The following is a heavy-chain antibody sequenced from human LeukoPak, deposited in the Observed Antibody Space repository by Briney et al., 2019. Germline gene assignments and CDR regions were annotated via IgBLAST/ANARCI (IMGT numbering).Heavy chain of an antibody. J-gene: IGHJ4*02. D-gene: IGHD6-6*01. CDR2: IVVGSGDT. Sequence: ASVKVSCKASGFTFTSSAVQWVRQARGQRLEWIGWIVVGSGDTNYAQKFQERVTITRDMSTSTAYMELSSLRSEDTAVYYCAVGPSIAARPPDYWGQGTLVTVSS. CDR3: AVGPSIAARPPDY. CDR1: GFTFTSSA. V-gene: IGHV1-58*01.